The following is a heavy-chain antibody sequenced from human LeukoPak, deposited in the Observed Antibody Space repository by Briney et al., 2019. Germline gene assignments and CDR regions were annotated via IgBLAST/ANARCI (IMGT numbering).Heavy chain of an antibody. D-gene: IGHD5-12*01. Sequence: ASVKVSCKASGYTFSGYYIHWVRQAPGQGLEWVGRINPNSGGTNYAQNFQARVTMTSDTSISTAYMELSRLTSDDTAVYYCARAHSGYDYNYWGQGTLVTVSS. CDR3: ARAHSGYDYNY. CDR1: GYTFSGYY. V-gene: IGHV1-2*06. CDR2: INPNSGGT. J-gene: IGHJ4*02.